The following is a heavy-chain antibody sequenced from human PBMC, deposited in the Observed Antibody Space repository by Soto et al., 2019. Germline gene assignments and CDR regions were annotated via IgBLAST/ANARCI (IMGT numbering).Heavy chain of an antibody. D-gene: IGHD2-15*01. J-gene: IGHJ5*02. Sequence: ASVKVSCKASGYSFSNYDINWVWQATGQGLEWMGWMNPNSGNTGYAQKFQGRVTMTRNTSISTAYMELSSLRSEDTAVYYCARGLRDCSGVSCDYWFDPWGQGALVTVSS. CDR3: ARGLRDCSGVSCDYWFDP. V-gene: IGHV1-8*01. CDR1: GYSFSNYD. CDR2: MNPNSGNT.